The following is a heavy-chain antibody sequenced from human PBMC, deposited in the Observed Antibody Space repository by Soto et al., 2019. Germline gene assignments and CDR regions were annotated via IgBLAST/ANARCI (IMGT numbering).Heavy chain of an antibody. CDR2: IYYSGST. D-gene: IGHD1-26*01. CDR1: GGSFSSYY. CDR3: ASSVSPVVGATLFDY. J-gene: IGHJ4*02. V-gene: IGHV4-59*01. Sequence: SETLSLTCTVSGGSFSSYYWSWIRQPPGKGLEWIGYIYYSGSTNYNPSLKSRVTISVDTSKNQFSLKLSSVTAADTAVYYCASSVSPVVGATLFDYWGQGTLVTVSS.